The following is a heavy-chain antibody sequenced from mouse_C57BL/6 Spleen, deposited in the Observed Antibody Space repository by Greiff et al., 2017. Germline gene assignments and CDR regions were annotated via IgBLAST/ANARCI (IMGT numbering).Heavy chain of an antibody. V-gene: IGHV5-17*01. Sequence: EVNLVESGGGLVKPGGSLKLSCAASGFTFSDYGMHWVRQAPEKGLEWVAYISSGSSTIYYADTVKGRFTISRDNAKNTLFLQMTIRRSEDTAMNYCARPPHGSREAWFAYWGQGTLVTVSA. CDR1: GFTFSDYG. CDR2: ISSGSSTI. J-gene: IGHJ3*01. D-gene: IGHD1-1*01. CDR3: ARPPHGSREAWFAY.